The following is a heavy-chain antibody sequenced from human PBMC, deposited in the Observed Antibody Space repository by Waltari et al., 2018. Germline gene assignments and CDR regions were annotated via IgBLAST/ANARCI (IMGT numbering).Heavy chain of an antibody. D-gene: IGHD2-8*02. CDR1: GFTFSSYS. Sequence: EVQLVESGGGLVQPGGSLRLSCAASGFTFSSYSMNWVRQAPGKGLEWVSYISSSSSTIYYADSVKGRFTISRDNAKNSLYLQMNSLRAEDTAVYYCARTSLYCTGGVCFPTGYYYMDVWGKGTTVTVSS. CDR2: ISSSSSTI. CDR3: ARTSLYCTGGVCFPTGYYYMDV. V-gene: IGHV3-48*04. J-gene: IGHJ6*03.